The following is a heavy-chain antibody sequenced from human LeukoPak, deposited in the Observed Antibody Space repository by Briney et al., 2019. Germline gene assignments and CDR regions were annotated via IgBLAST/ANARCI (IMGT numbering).Heavy chain of an antibody. CDR1: GGSFSGYY. D-gene: IGHD3-3*01. CDR2: INHSGST. J-gene: IGHJ4*02. V-gene: IGHV4-34*01. Sequence: SETLSLTCALCGGSFSGYYWSWIRQPPGKGLKWIGEINHSGSTNYNPSLKSRVTISVDTSKNQFSLKLSSLTAADTAVYYCARANYDFWSGYYSPLDYWGQGTLVTVSS. CDR3: ARANYDFWSGYYSPLDY.